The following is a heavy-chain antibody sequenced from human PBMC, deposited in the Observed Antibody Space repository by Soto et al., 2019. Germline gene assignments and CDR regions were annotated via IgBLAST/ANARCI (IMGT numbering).Heavy chain of an antibody. J-gene: IGHJ4*02. CDR3: ARETMVRGALDY. CDR1: GFTFSSYW. D-gene: IGHD3-10*01. V-gene: IGHV3-74*01. Sequence: GGSLRLSCAASGFTFSSYWMHWVRQALGKGLVWVSRINSDGSSTSYADSVKGRLTISRDNAKNTLYLQMNSLRAEDTAVYYCARETMVRGALDYWGQGTLVTVSS. CDR2: INSDGSST.